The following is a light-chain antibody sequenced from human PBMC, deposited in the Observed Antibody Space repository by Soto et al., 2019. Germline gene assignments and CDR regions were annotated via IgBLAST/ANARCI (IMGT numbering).Light chain of an antibody. CDR1: SSNFGAGYE. J-gene: IGLJ1*01. Sequence: QSVLTQPPSASGTPGQRVNISCTGSSSNFGAGYEVHWYKQLPGTAPTLVIFNNLNRPSGVPERFSGSKSGTSASLVISGLQAEDEADYYCQSFDSSLRAYVFGSGTKVTVL. CDR3: QSFDSSLRAYV. CDR2: NNL. V-gene: IGLV1-40*01.